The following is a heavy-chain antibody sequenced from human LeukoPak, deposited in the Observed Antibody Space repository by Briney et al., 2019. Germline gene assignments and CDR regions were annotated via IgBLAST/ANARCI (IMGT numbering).Heavy chain of an antibody. D-gene: IGHD6-13*01. CDR3: AKAQSSSQASAVDI. J-gene: IGHJ3*02. CDR1: GFTFDDYA. CDR2: IGWNSGSI. V-gene: IGHV3-9*01. Sequence: PGRSLRLSCAASGFTFDDYAMHWVRQAPGKGLEWVSGIGWNSGSIGYADSVKGRFTISRDNAKNSLYLQMNSLRAEDTALYYCAKAQSSSQASAVDIWGQGTMVTVSS.